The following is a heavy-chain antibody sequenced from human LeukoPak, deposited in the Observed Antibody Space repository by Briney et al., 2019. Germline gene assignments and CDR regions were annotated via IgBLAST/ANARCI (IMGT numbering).Heavy chain of an antibody. CDR2: ISGDGVST. D-gene: IGHD6-19*01. J-gene: IGHJ4*02. Sequence: GGSLRLSCVASGLPIADFAMHWVRQAPGKGLEWVSLISGDGVSTFYADSVKGRFSISRDNSKNSLYLEMNSLRTEDAAMYYCAKSYSSGWYELGYWGQGTLVTVSS. V-gene: IGHV3-43*02. CDR3: AKSYSSGWYELGY. CDR1: GLPIADFA.